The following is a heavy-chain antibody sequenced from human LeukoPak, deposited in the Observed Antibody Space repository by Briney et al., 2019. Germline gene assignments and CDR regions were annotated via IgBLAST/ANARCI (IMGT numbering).Heavy chain of an antibody. V-gene: IGHV3-15*01. CDR1: GFNFNNAW. CDR3: TTYMAARPDNFGF. Sequence: GGSLRLSCAASGFNFNNAWMSWVRQAPGMGLEWVCRIKSKTSGGTTDYAAPVEGRFTISRDDSKNTLFLQMNSLKTEDTAFYYCTTYMAARPDNFGFWGQGTLVTVSS. CDR2: IKSKTSGGTT. J-gene: IGHJ4*02. D-gene: IGHD6-6*01.